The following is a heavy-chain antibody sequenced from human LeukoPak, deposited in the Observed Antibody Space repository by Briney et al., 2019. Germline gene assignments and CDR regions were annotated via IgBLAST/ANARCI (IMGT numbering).Heavy chain of an antibody. CDR2: INPNSGGT. Sequence: ASVKVSCKASGYTFTGYYMHWVRQAPGQGLEWMGWINPNSGGTNYAQKFQGRVTMTRDTSISTAYMELSRLRSDDTAVYYCSKLTGITVAGIAFDIWGQGTMVTVSS. CDR1: GYTFTGYY. J-gene: IGHJ3*02. V-gene: IGHV1-2*02. D-gene: IGHD6-19*01. CDR3: SKLTGITVAGIAFDI.